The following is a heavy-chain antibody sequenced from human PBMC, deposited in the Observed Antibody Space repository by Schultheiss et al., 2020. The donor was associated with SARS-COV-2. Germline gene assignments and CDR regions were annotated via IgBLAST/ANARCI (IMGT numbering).Heavy chain of an antibody. CDR1: GGTFSSYA. V-gene: IGHV1-2*02. CDR3: ARDSHTALLSYYYYMDV. CDR2: INPNSGGT. J-gene: IGHJ6*03. Sequence: ASVKVSCKASGGTFSSYAISWVRQAPGQGLEWMGWINPNSGGTNYAQKFQGRVTMTRDTSISTAYMELSRLRSDDTAVYYCARDSHTALLSYYYYMDVWGKGTTVTVSS. D-gene: IGHD3-10*01.